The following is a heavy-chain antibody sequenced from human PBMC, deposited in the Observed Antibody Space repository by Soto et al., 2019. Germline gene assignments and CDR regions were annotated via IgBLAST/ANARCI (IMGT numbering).Heavy chain of an antibody. CDR3: GRGGGGGGCYGLDV. V-gene: IGHV4-61*01. D-gene: IGHD3-16*01. CDR1: GDSISSGNFY. J-gene: IGHJ6*02. Sequence: SETLSLTCIVSGDSISSGNFYWTWIRPPPGKGLECIGKIYRSGSTHYNPSLKSRMSISIDTSKNQFALGRGVGTAAVTAVIYWGRGGGGGGCYGLDVWGQGTTVTVSS. CDR2: IYRSGST.